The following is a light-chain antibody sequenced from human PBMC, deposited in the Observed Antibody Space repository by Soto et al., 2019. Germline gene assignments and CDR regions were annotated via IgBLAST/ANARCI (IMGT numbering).Light chain of an antibody. CDR3: RQRYNWPLT. J-gene: IGKJ4*01. Sequence: IVLTQSPSTLSLSPGERATLSCKASQSISNSLGWFQQKPVQAPSLLIDDAANRATGIPARFTGSGSGSDFTLTISSLEPEDFGVYYCRQRYNWPLTFGGGTKVEIK. CDR1: QSISNS. CDR2: DAA. V-gene: IGKV3-11*01.